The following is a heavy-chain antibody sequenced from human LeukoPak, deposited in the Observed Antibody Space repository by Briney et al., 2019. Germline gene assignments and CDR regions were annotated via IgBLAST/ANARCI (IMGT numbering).Heavy chain of an antibody. CDR3: ATEGGWGPTDYGDNVY. CDR2: ISPYKGNT. Sequence: ASVKVSCKASGYTFTSYGISWVRQAPGQGLEWMGWISPYKGNTNYAQKVQGRVTLTTDTSTNTVYMELRSLRSDDTAVYYCATEGGWGPTDYGDNVYWGQGTLVTVSS. CDR1: GYTFTSYG. V-gene: IGHV1-18*01. D-gene: IGHD4-17*01. J-gene: IGHJ4*02.